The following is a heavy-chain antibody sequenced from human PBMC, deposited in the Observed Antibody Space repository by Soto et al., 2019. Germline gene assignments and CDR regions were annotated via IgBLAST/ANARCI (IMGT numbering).Heavy chain of an antibody. CDR3: ASVVPAAHYYYGMDV. Sequence: GGSLRLSCAASGFTFSSYGMHWVRQAPGKGLEWVAVISYDGSNKYYADSVKGRFTISRDNSKNTLYLQMNSLRAEDTAVYYCASVVPAAHYYYGMDVWGQGTTVTVSS. V-gene: IGHV3-30*03. CDR1: GFTFSSYG. D-gene: IGHD2-2*01. CDR2: ISYDGSNK. J-gene: IGHJ6*02.